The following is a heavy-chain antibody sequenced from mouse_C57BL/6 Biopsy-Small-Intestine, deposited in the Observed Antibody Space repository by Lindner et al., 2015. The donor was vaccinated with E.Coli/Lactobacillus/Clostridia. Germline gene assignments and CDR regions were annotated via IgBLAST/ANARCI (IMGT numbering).Heavy chain of an antibody. D-gene: IGHD1-1*01. J-gene: IGHJ2*01. V-gene: IGHV1-9*01. CDR1: GYTFTGYW. Sequence: VQLQESGAELMKPGASVKLSCKATGYTFTGYWMGWVKQRPGHGLEWIGEFLPGSGSTNYNERFKDKATFTADTSSNTAYMQLSSLTTEDSAIYYCATYHYGSRSYFDYWGQGTTLTVSS. CDR3: ATYHYGSRSYFDY. CDR2: FLPGSGST.